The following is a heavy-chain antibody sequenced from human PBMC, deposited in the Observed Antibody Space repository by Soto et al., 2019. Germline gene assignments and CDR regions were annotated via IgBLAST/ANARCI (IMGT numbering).Heavy chain of an antibody. V-gene: IGHV3-11*01. CDR3: ARDRRITMVRGVIIQGKADAFDI. Sequence: GGSLRLSCAASGFTFSDYYMSWIRQAPGKGLEWVSYISSSGSTIYYADSVKGRFTISRDNAKNSLYLQMNSLRAEDTAVYYCARDRRITMVRGVIIQGKADAFDIWGQGTMVTVSS. CDR2: ISSSGSTI. CDR1: GFTFSDYY. D-gene: IGHD3-10*01. J-gene: IGHJ3*02.